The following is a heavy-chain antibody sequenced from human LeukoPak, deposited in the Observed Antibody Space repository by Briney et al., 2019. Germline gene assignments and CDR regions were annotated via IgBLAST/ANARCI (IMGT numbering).Heavy chain of an antibody. D-gene: IGHD3-22*01. CDR3: AKSNGYGLIDI. CDR1: GESFNRYY. V-gene: IGHV4-34*01. J-gene: IGHJ3*02. Sequence: PSETLSLTCAVYGESFNRYYWSWIRQPPGKGLEWIAEIYHDGNTNYNPSLKSRVTISVDTSNNRFSLKLNSVTAADTAVYYCAKSNGYGLIDIWGQGTMVTVSS. CDR2: IYHDGNT.